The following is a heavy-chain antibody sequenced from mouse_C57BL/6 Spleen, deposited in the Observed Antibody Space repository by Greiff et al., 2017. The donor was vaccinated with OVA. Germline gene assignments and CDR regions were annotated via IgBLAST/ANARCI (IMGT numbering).Heavy chain of an antibody. CDR1: GYTFTDYE. V-gene: IGHV1-15*01. CDR3: TRGGYYDYDGGYAMDY. J-gene: IGHJ4*01. CDR2: IDPETGGT. Sequence: VKLQQSGAELVRPGASVTLSCKASGYTFTDYEMHWVKQTPVHGLEWIGAIDPETGGTAYNQKFKGKAILTADKSSSTAYMELRSLTSEDSAVYYCTRGGYYDYDGGYAMDYWGQGTSVTVSS. D-gene: IGHD2-4*01.